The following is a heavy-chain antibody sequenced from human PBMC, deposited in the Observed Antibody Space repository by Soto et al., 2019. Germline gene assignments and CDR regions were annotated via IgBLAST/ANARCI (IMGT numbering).Heavy chain of an antibody. J-gene: IGHJ4*02. CDR2: ISGSGGST. Sequence: WVRQAPGKGLEWVSAISGSGGSTYYADSVKGRFTISRDNSKNTLYLQMNSLRAEDTAVYYCRAIAVAGTPYFDYWGQGTLVTVSS. CDR3: RAIAVAGTPYFDY. V-gene: IGHV3-23*01. D-gene: IGHD6-19*01.